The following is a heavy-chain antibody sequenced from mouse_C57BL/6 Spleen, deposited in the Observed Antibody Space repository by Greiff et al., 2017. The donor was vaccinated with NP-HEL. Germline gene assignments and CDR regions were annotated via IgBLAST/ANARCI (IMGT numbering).Heavy chain of an antibody. D-gene: IGHD2-1*01. CDR2: IYPGDGDT. CDR3: ARDYGNYDY. Sequence: VTLVESGPELVKPGASVKISCKASGYAFSSSWMNWVKQRPGKGLEWIGRIYPGDGDTNYNGKFKGKATLTADKSSSTAYMQLSSLTSEDSAVYFCARDYGNYDYWGQGTTLTVSS. CDR1: GYAFSSSW. J-gene: IGHJ2*01. V-gene: IGHV1-82*01.